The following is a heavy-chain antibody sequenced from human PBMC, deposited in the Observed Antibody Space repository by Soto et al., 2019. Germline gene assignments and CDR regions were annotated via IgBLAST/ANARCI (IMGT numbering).Heavy chain of an antibody. CDR1: GGSFSGYY. J-gene: IGHJ6*03. Sequence: SGTLSLTCAVYGGSFSGYYWSWIRQPPGKGLEWIGEINHSGSTNYNPSLKSRVTISVDTSQNQFSLKRSSVTAANTAVYYCARDVPVADVSYYYHDMVAWGEGTTVTV. D-gene: IGHD2-2*01. CDR3: ARDVPVADVSYYYHDMVA. CDR2: INHSGST. V-gene: IGHV4-34*01.